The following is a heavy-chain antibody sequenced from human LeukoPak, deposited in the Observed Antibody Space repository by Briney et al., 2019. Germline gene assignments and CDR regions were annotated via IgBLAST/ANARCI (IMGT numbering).Heavy chain of an antibody. D-gene: IGHD6-13*01. Sequence: ASVKVSCKASGYTFTGYYMHWVRQAPGQGLECMGRINPNSGGTNYAQKFQGRVTMTRDTSISTAYMELSRLRSDDTAVYYCARVGSSWYEGWFDPWGQGTLVTVSS. V-gene: IGHV1-2*06. CDR2: INPNSGGT. CDR1: GYTFTGYY. J-gene: IGHJ5*02. CDR3: ARVGSSWYEGWFDP.